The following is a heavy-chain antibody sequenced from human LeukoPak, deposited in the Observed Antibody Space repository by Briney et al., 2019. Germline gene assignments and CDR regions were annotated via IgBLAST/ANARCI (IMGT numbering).Heavy chain of an antibody. V-gene: IGHV3-7*01. Sequence: GGSLRLSCAASGFTFSSYWMSWVRQAPGKGLEWVANIKQDGSEKYYVDSVKGRFTISRDNAKNSLYLQTNSLRAEDTAVYYCARDLYGDYVGYWGQGTLVTVS. CDR2: IKQDGSEK. D-gene: IGHD4-17*01. J-gene: IGHJ4*02. CDR1: GFTFSSYW. CDR3: ARDLYGDYVGY.